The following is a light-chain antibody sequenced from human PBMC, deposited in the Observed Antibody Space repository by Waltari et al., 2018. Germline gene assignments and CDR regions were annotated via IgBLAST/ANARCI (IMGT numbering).Light chain of an antibody. Sequence: EIVLTQSPATLSLSPGERVTLSCRASQSVFTYLAWYQHKPGQAPRLLIYDASNRATGIPARFSGRGSGTDFTLTISSLEPEDFAVYYCHQRHSWPITFGQGTRLEIK. J-gene: IGKJ5*01. CDR2: DAS. CDR1: QSVFTY. CDR3: HQRHSWPIT. V-gene: IGKV3-11*01.